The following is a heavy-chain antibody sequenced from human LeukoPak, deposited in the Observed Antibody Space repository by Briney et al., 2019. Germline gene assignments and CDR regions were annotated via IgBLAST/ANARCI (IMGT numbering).Heavy chain of an antibody. CDR1: GGSISSSSYY. Sequence: SETLSLTCTVSGGSISSSSYYWGWLRQPPGKGLEWLGSIYYSGSTYYNPSLKSRVTISVDTSKNQFSLKLSSVTAADTAVYYCAAPGYCSSTSCYTVDYWGQGTLVTVSS. D-gene: IGHD2-2*02. V-gene: IGHV4-39*01. J-gene: IGHJ4*02. CDR2: IYYSGST. CDR3: AAPGYCSSTSCYTVDY.